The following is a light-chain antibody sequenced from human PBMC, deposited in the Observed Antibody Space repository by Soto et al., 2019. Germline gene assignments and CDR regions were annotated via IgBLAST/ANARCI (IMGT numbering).Light chain of an antibody. J-gene: IGKJ2*01. CDR3: QQRDSWPPYT. Sequence: EIVLTQSPATLSLSPGERATLSCRASESVSNFLAWYQQKPGQAPMLLIYGASNRATGIPARFSGSGSGTDFTLTISSLEPEDFAVYYCQQRDSWPPYTFGQGTKLEIK. V-gene: IGKV3-11*01. CDR1: ESVSNF. CDR2: GAS.